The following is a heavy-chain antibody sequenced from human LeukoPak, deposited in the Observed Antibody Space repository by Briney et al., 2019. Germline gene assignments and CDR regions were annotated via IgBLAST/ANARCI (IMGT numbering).Heavy chain of an antibody. D-gene: IGHD6-13*01. CDR3: ARGPYSTNWYVDY. J-gene: IGHJ4*02. V-gene: IGHV3-48*03. CDR2: ISRTGNSI. CDR1: GFTLTSYE. Sequence: WGSLRLSCAASGFTLTSYEMNWVRLAPVKGLEWISYISRTGNSIYYADSVKGRFTVSRDSAKDSLYLQMNSLRADDTAVYYCARGPYSTNWYVDYWGQGTLVTVAS.